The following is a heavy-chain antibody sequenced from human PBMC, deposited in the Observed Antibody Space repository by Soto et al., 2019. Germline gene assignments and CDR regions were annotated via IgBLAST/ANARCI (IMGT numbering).Heavy chain of an antibody. CDR2: IGTGGAT. CDR3: ARKGGRLVSGAHDI. D-gene: IGHD6-19*01. CDR1: GFSLSSHD. J-gene: IGHJ3*02. V-gene: IGHV3-13*01. Sequence: EAQLVESGGGLVQPGGSLRLSCEASGFSLSSHDMHWVRQATGKGLEWVSVIGTGGATSYAGSVKGRFTIFRENVKNTVYLQMNSLRAGDTAVYYCARKGGRLVSGAHDIWGQGTMVTVSS.